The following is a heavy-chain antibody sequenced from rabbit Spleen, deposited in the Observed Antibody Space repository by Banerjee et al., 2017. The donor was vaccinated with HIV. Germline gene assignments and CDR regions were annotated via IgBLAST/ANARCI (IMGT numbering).Heavy chain of an antibody. CDR1: GFTLSNYY. V-gene: IGHV1S7*01. D-gene: IGHD8-1*01. Sequence: QLEESGGGLVKPEGSLKLSCKASGFTLSNYYMNWVRQAPGKGLEWIGYIDPVFGITYYANWVNGRFSISRENAQNTVFLQMTSLTAADTATYFCARDGAGGSYFALWGPGTLVTVS. CDR2: IDPVFGIT. CDR3: ARDGAGGSYFAL. J-gene: IGHJ4*01.